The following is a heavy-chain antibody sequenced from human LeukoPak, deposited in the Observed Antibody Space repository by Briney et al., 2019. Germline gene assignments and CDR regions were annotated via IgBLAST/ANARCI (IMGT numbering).Heavy chain of an antibody. CDR3: ARQGTMVRGVIFPIRTRGNWFDP. J-gene: IGHJ5*02. Sequence: SETLSLTCTVSGGSISSSSYYWGWIRQPPGKGLEWIGSLYYSGSTYYNPSLKSRVTISVDTSKNQFSLKLSSVTAADTAVYYCARQGTMVRGVIFPIRTRGNWFDPWGQGTLVTVSS. V-gene: IGHV4-39*01. D-gene: IGHD3-10*01. CDR2: LYYSGST. CDR1: GGSISSSSYY.